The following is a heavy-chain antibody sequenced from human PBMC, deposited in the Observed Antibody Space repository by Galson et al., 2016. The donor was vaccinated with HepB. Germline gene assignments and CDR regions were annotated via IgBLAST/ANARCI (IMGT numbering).Heavy chain of an antibody. Sequence: ETLSLTCTVSGGSISSFYWSWIRQPPGKGLEWIGNNYYTGSANYNPSVKSRVIISEDTSKSEFSLKLRSVTAADTAVCSCARGRRRKPGDCSRTTCPTTLLDFWGQGTLVTVSS. J-gene: IGHJ4*02. CDR2: NYYTGSA. CDR3: ARGRRRKPGDCSRTTCPTTLLDF. V-gene: IGHV4-59*01. CDR1: GGSISSFY. D-gene: IGHD2-2*01.